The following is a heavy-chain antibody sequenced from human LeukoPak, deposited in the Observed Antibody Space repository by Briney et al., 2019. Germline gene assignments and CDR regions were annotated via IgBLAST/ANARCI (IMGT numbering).Heavy chain of an antibody. CDR3: ARDSSGYAYYFDH. V-gene: IGHV4-59*01. Sequence: PSETLSLTCTVSGGSISGYYWSWIRQPPGKGLEWIGYFYYSGSTNYNPSLKSRVTISADTSKNQFSLKLTSVTAADTAVYYCARDSSGYAYYFDHWGQGTLLTVSS. D-gene: IGHD5-12*01. J-gene: IGHJ4*02. CDR2: FYYSGST. CDR1: GGSISGYY.